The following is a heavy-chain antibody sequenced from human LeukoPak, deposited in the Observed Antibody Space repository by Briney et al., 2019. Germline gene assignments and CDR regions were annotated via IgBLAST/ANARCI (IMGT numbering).Heavy chain of an antibody. CDR2: IKQDGSEK. J-gene: IGHJ6*03. CDR1: GFTFSSYW. Sequence: GGSLRLSCAASGFTFSSYWMSWVRQAPGKGLEWVANIKQDGSEKYYVDSVKGRFTISRDNAKNSLYLQMNSLRAEDTAVYYCARVRAEPVLRFLEWSHYYYYYMDVWGKGTTVTVSS. CDR3: ARVRAEPVLRFLEWSHYYYYYMDV. D-gene: IGHD3-3*01. V-gene: IGHV3-7*04.